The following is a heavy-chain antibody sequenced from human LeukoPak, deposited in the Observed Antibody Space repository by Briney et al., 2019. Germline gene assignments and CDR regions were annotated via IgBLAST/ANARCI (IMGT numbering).Heavy chain of an antibody. V-gene: IGHV4-59*01. Sequence: SETLSLTCTVSGGSISSYYWSWIRQPPGKGLEWIGYIYYSGSANYNPSLKSRVTISVDTSKNQFSLKLSSVTAADTAVYYCARGSITAAGGYRGQGTLVTVSS. J-gene: IGHJ4*02. CDR2: IYYSGSA. D-gene: IGHD6-13*01. CDR1: GGSISSYY. CDR3: ARGSITAAGGY.